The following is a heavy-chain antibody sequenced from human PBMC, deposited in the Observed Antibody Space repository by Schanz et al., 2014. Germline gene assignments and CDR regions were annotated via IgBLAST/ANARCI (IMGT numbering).Heavy chain of an antibody. V-gene: IGHV3-23*01. D-gene: IGHD6-13*01. CDR1: GFTFNSYA. J-gene: IGHJ6*02. CDR2: ISHSGGSK. CDR3: ARVRRRIATPSTPSFRNYYYYAMDV. Sequence: DVQLLESGGGLVQPGGSLRLSCAASGFTFNSYAMTWVRQAPGKGLEWVSSISHSGGSKYYADSVKGRFTISRDNSENTLYLLMNSLSADDTSVDFCARVRRRIATPSTPSFRNYYYYAMDVWGQGTTVTVSS.